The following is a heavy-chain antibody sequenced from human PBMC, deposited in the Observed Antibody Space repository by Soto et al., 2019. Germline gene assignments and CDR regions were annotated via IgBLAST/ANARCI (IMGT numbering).Heavy chain of an antibody. CDR3: AGVAGQAGGLDI. V-gene: IGHV1-69*12. CDR1: GGTFSSYA. CDR2: IIPIFGTA. J-gene: IGHJ3*02. D-gene: IGHD6-19*01. Sequence: QVQLVQSGAEVKKPGSSVKVSCKASGGTFSSYAISWVRQAPGQGLGWMGGIIPIFGTANYAQKFQGRVTITADESTSTAYVELSSMRSEDTAVYYCAGVAGQAGGLDIWGQGTMVTVSS.